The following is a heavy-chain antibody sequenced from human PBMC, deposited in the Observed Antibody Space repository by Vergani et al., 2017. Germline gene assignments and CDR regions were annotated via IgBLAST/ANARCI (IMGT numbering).Heavy chain of an antibody. V-gene: IGHV1-69*01. Sequence: QVQLVQSGAEVKKPGSSVQVSCKASGGTFSSYAISWVRQAPGQGFEWMGGIIPIFGTDNYAQKFQGRVRITADESTRTAYMELSSLRSEDTAVYYCARDLFTGTTDAFDIWGQGTMVTVSS. D-gene: IGHD1-7*01. CDR1: GGTFSSYA. CDR3: ARDLFTGTTDAFDI. CDR2: IIPIFGTD. J-gene: IGHJ3*02.